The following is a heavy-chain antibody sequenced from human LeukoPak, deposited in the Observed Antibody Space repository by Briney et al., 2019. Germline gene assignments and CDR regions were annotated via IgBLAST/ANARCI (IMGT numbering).Heavy chain of an antibody. CDR1: GFTFNLFS. CDR3: ARSRLGLWLSVIDY. D-gene: IGHD3-9*01. V-gene: IGHV3-30*03. Sequence: GGSLRLSCEASGFTFNLFSMHWIRQTPGKGLEWVSATSHDESNKLYADSVKGRFTISRDNSRDTVYLQMDNLRLDDAGTYYCARSRLGLWLSVIDYWGQGSLVTVSA. J-gene: IGHJ4*01. CDR2: TSHDESNK.